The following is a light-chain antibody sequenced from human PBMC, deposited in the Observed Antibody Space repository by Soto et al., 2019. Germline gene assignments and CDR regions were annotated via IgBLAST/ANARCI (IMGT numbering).Light chain of an antibody. CDR3: QQYNSYSFA. CDR2: DAS. J-gene: IGKJ3*01. Sequence: DIQMTQSPSTLSASVGARATITCLYRQSISSWFDWYQQKPGKAPKLLLYDASSLESGGPSRFSGSGSGTEFSLTISSLQPDDFATYYCQQYNSYSFAFGLGTKVDIK. CDR1: QSISSW. V-gene: IGKV1-5*01.